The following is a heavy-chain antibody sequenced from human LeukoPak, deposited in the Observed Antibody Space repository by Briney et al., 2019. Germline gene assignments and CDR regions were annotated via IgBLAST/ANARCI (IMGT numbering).Heavy chain of an antibody. CDR2: ISNTGDAT. J-gene: IGHJ5*02. D-gene: IGHD1-26*01. Sequence: GGSLRLSCAASGFNFRDYYMTWIRQSPGKGLEWISYISNTGDATHYADSVKGRFTITRDNANNSVYLQMSFLRAEDTAVYYCARDPSPIVGASVNWFDPWGQGTLVTVSS. CDR1: GFNFRDYY. CDR3: ARDPSPIVGASVNWFDP. V-gene: IGHV3-11*01.